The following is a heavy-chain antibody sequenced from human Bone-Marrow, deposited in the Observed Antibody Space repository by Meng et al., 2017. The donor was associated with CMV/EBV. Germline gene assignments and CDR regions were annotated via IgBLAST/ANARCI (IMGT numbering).Heavy chain of an antibody. CDR3: ARGAPAAILAYYYYYGMDV. D-gene: IGHD2-2*02. CDR2: INPNSGGT. Sequence: ASVKVSCKASGYTFTGYYMHWVRQAPGQGLEWMGWINPNSGGTNYAQKFQGRVTMTRDTSISTAYMELSRLRSDDTAVYYCARGAPAAILAYYYYYGMDVWGQGTTVTVCS. V-gene: IGHV1-2*02. CDR1: GYTFTGYY. J-gene: IGHJ6*01.